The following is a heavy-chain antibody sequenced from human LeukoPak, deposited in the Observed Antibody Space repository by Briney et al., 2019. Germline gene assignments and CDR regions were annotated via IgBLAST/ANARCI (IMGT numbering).Heavy chain of an antibody. CDR2: IYHSGST. J-gene: IGHJ3*02. CDR3: ARRIAVASGDAFDI. D-gene: IGHD6-19*01. V-gene: IGHV4-38-2*02. CDR1: GYSISSGYY. Sequence: PSETLSLTCTVSGYSISSGYYWGWIRQPPGKGLEWIGSIYHSGSTYYNPSLKSRVTISVDTSKNQFSLKLSSVTAADTAVYYCARRIAVASGDAFDIWGQGTMVTVSS.